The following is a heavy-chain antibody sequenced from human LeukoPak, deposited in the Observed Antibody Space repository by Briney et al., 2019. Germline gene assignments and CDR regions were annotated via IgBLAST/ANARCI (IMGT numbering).Heavy chain of an antibody. CDR3: TKAPVRSCTGTFCYPFDY. Sequence: GGSLRLSCAASGFTFSRNSMSWVRQAPGKGLEWVSAISSSDGSTYYADSVRGRFTVSRDNSMNTLYLQMNSLRVEDTAVYYCTKAPVRSCTGTFCYPFDYWGQGILVTVSS. CDR1: GFTFSRNS. CDR2: ISSSDGST. J-gene: IGHJ4*02. V-gene: IGHV3-23*01. D-gene: IGHD2-8*02.